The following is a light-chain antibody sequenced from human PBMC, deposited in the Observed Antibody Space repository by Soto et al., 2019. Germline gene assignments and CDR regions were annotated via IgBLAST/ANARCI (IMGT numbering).Light chain of an antibody. V-gene: IGKV3-20*01. CDR1: QSVSTSQ. Sequence: DIEFTQSPGTLSLSLGERATLSCRASQSVSTSQLAWYQQKPGQAPRLLIFGASSRATGIPDRFRGSGSGTDFTLNISRLEPEDFEVYYCQQYGSSPRTFGQGAKVDIK. J-gene: IGKJ1*01. CDR2: GAS. CDR3: QQYGSSPRT.